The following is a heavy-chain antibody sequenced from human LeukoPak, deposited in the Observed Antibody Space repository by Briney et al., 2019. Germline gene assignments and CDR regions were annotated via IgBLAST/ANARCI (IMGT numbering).Heavy chain of an antibody. Sequence: SETLSLTCTVSGGSISSYYWSWIRQPPGEGLEGIGYIYYSGTTNYNPSLKSRVTMSVDTSKNQFSLNLSSVTAADTAVYYCARGGSSSSLNHFDYWGQGTLVTVSP. CDR1: GGSISSYY. J-gene: IGHJ4*02. D-gene: IGHD6-13*01. V-gene: IGHV4-59*01. CDR2: IYYSGTT. CDR3: ARGGSSSSLNHFDY.